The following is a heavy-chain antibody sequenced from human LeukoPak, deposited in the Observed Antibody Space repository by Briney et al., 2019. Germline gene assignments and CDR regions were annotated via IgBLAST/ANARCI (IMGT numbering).Heavy chain of an antibody. CDR1: GGSISSYY. J-gene: IGHJ3*02. V-gene: IGHV4-59*01. CDR3: ARGEMATIEDAFDI. CDR2: IFFSGST. Sequence: PSETLSLTCTVSGGSISSYYWSWIRQPPGKGLEWMGYIFFSGSTNYNPSLKSRVTMSVDTSKNQFSLRLSSVTAADTAVYYCARGEMATIEDAFDIWGQGTMVTVSS. D-gene: IGHD5-24*01.